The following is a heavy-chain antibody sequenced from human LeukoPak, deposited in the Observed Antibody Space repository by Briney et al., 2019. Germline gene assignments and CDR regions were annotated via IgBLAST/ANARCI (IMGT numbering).Heavy chain of an antibody. J-gene: IGHJ4*02. V-gene: IGHV4-59*01. Sequence: PSETLSLTCTVSGGSISSYYWSWIRQSPGKGLEWIGYIYYSGSTNYKPSLKSRVTISVETSKNQFSLKLRSVTAADTAVYYCARVTGYMIEDYFDYWGQGTLVTVSS. CDR1: GGSISSYY. D-gene: IGHD3-22*01. CDR3: ARVTGYMIEDYFDY. CDR2: IYYSGST.